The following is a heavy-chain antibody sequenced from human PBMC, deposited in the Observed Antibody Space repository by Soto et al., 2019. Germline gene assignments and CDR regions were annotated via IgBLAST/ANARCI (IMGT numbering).Heavy chain of an antibody. D-gene: IGHD2-15*01. Sequence: QVQLQESGPGLVKPSQTLSLTCTVSGGSISSGGYYWSWIRQHPGKGLEWIGYIYYSGSTYYNPSLKSRVTISVDTSKNQFSLKLSSVTAADTAVYYCARDLRVVVAATHYDYYGMDVWGQGTTVTVSS. J-gene: IGHJ6*02. CDR2: IYYSGST. V-gene: IGHV4-31*03. CDR3: ARDLRVVVAATHYDYYGMDV. CDR1: GGSISSGGYY.